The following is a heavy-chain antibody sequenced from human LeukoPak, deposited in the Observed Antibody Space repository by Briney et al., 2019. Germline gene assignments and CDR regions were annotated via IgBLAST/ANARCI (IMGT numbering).Heavy chain of an antibody. D-gene: IGHD6-13*01. V-gene: IGHV3-21*01. CDR2: MDSSSTYI. CDR1: GFTFSSYS. J-gene: IGHJ4*02. CDR3: ARFSIAAARSFLDH. Sequence: GGSLRLSCAASGFTFSSYSMNWVRQAPGKGLEWVSAMDSSSTYIFYGDSVKGRFTISRDNAKNSLFLQMNSLRAEDTAVYYCARFSIAAARSFLDHWGQGALVTVSS.